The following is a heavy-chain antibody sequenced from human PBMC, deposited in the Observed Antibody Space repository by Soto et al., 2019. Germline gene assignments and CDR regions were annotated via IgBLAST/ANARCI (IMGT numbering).Heavy chain of an antibody. V-gene: IGHV3-11*01. CDR3: ARLRDFLQTRANYDDAFDI. Sequence: QVQLVESGGGLVKPGGSLRLSCAASGFTFSDYDMSWIRRAPGKGLEWVSYISSSGGTIYYADSVQARFTISWDNAKNSVVLQMNSLSAEDTAVYYCARLRDFLQTRANYDDAFDIWGQGTLVTVSS. J-gene: IGHJ3*02. D-gene: IGHD1-7*01. CDR2: ISSSGGTI. CDR1: GFTFSDYD.